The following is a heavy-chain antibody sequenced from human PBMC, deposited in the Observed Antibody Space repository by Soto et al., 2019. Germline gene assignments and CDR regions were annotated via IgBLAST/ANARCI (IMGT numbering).Heavy chain of an antibody. D-gene: IGHD4-17*01. CDR1: GYTFTIYD. J-gene: IGHJ3*02. CDR3: ARESATTHDGFDI. V-gene: IGHV1-18*01. Sequence: QVQVVESGAEVKKPGASVKVSCKTSGYTFTIYDISWMRQAPGQGLEWMGWISGYNGNTNYAQKLQGRVTMTTDTSTSTAYLELRSLISDDTAVYYCARESATTHDGFDIWGQGTMVIVSS. CDR2: ISGYNGNT.